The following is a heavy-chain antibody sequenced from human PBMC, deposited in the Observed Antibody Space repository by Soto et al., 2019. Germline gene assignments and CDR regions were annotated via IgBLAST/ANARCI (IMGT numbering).Heavy chain of an antibody. V-gene: IGHV4-34*01. D-gene: IGHD5-12*01. CDR1: GGSFSGYY. CDR2: INHSGST. Sequence: QVQLQQWGAGLLKPSETLSLTCAVYGGSFSGYYWSWIRQPPGKGLEWIGEINHSGSTNYNPSLKSSVTISVDTSKNQFSLKLSSVTAADTAVYYCARVGVATPTDYWGQGTLVTVSS. J-gene: IGHJ4*02. CDR3: ARVGVATPTDY.